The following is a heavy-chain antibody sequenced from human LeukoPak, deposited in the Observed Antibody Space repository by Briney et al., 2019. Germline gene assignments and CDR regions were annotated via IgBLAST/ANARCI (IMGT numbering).Heavy chain of an antibody. J-gene: IGHJ6*02. Sequence: SGGSLRLSCAASGFTFSSYGMHWVRQAPGKGLEWVAVIWYDGSNKYYADSVKGRFTISRGNSKNTLYLQMNSLRAEDTAVYYCARVSSHYDFWSGYPIYYGMDVWGQGTTVTVSS. CDR3: ARVSSHYDFWSGYPIYYGMDV. CDR2: IWYDGSNK. D-gene: IGHD3-3*01. V-gene: IGHV3-33*01. CDR1: GFTFSSYG.